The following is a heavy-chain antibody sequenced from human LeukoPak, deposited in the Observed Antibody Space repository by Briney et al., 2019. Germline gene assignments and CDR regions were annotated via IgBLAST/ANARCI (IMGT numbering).Heavy chain of an antibody. CDR3: AKDLQQWLVRAFDI. D-gene: IGHD6-19*01. CDR2: ISSSSSYI. CDR1: GFTFSSYS. Sequence: GGSLRLSCAASGFTFSSYSMNWVRQAPGKGLEWVSSISSSSSYIYYADSVKGRFTISRDNSKNTLYLQMNSLKAEDTSVYYCAKDLQQWLVRAFDIWGQGTMVTVSS. V-gene: IGHV3-21*01. J-gene: IGHJ3*02.